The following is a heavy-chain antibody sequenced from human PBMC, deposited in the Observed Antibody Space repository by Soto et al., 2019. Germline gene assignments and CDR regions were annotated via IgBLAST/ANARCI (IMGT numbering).Heavy chain of an antibody. V-gene: IGHV3-30-3*01. Sequence: PGGSLRLSCEASGFSFNRHGIHWVRQAPGKGLEWLAVISYDGSNQDYADSGKGRFSISRDNSKNTVYLQMNSLRAEDTAVYYCARDRSSTYYYYGMDLWGQGTTVTVSS. CDR2: ISYDGSNQ. D-gene: IGHD6-19*01. CDR3: ARDRSSTYYYYGMDL. CDR1: GFSFNRHG. J-gene: IGHJ6*02.